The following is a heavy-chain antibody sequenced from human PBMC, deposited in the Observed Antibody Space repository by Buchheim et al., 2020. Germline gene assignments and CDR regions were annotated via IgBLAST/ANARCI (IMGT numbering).Heavy chain of an antibody. CDR1: GFTFSDYY. CDR3: AREMRSGSPPGAFDI. Sequence: QVQLVESGGGLVKPGGSLRLSCAASGFTFSDYYMSWIRQAPGKGLEWVAVISYDGSNKYYADSVKGRFTISRDNSKNTLYLQMNSLRAEDTAVYYCAREMRSGSPPGAFDIWGQGT. V-gene: IGHV3-30-3*01. D-gene: IGHD6-19*01. J-gene: IGHJ3*02. CDR2: ISYDGSNK.